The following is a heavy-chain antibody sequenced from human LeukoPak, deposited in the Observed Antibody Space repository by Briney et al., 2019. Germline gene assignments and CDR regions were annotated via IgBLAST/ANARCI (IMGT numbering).Heavy chain of an antibody. D-gene: IGHD6-19*01. CDR3: ARYLGHSSGSKRGFDY. Sequence: GASVNVSCKASVYTFFTYGISWVRQAPGQGLEWLGWISGYNDNANYVQEFQDRVTMTTDTSTTTAYMELRSLTSDDTAVYFCARYLGHSSGSKRGFDYWGQGTLVTVSS. J-gene: IGHJ4*02. V-gene: IGHV1-18*01. CDR2: ISGYNDNA. CDR1: VYTFFTYG.